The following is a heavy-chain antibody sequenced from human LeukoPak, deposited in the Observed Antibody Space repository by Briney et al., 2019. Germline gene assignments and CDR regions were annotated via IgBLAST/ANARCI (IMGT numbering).Heavy chain of an antibody. Sequence: PSETLSLTCVVSGASVSSSHWNWIRQLPGKRLEWIGCLSYTGKTDYNPSLTSRVTISVDTSKNQVSLKLRSVTAADTAVYYCSEGYFEPFAHWGQGILVTVSS. CDR3: SEGYFEPFAH. CDR1: GASVSSSH. CDR2: LSYTGKT. J-gene: IGHJ4*02. D-gene: IGHD2/OR15-2a*01. V-gene: IGHV4-59*02.